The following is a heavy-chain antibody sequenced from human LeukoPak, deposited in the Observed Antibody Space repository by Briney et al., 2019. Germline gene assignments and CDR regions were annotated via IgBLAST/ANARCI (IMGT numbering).Heavy chain of an antibody. J-gene: IGHJ5*02. CDR3: ARHRGYCSSTSCSYNWFDP. CDR2: VYFSGIT. Sequence: SETLSLTCTVSGGSISSYYWTWIRQPPGKGLEWIGYVYFSGITKYHPSLKSRVTMSVDTSKNRFSLKLSSETAADTAVYYCARHRGYCSSTSCSYNWFDPWGQGTLVTVSS. CDR1: GGSISSYY. D-gene: IGHD2-2*03. V-gene: IGHV4-59*08.